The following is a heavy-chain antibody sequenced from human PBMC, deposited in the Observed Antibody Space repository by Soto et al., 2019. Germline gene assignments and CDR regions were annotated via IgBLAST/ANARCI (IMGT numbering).Heavy chain of an antibody. CDR2: IYYSGST. Sequence: PSETLSLTCTVSGGSISSYYWSWIRQPPGKGLEWIGYIYYSGSTNYNPSLKSRVTISVDTSKNQFSLKLSSVTAADTAVYYCARDVVLDFWSGYHDHGFDPWGQGTLVTVSS. J-gene: IGHJ5*02. V-gene: IGHV4-59*01. D-gene: IGHD3-3*01. CDR3: ARDVVLDFWSGYHDHGFDP. CDR1: GGSISSYY.